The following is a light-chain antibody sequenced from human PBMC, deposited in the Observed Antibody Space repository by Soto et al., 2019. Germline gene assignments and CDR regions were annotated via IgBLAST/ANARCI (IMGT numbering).Light chain of an antibody. CDR3: QQYNSYPWT. CDR1: QSISTW. Sequence: DIQMTQSPSTLSASVGDRVTIICRASQSISTWLAWYQQKPGKAPKFLIYDGTSLESGVPSRFSGSGSGTEFTLTISGLQPDDFATYYCQQYNSYPWTFGQGTKVDIK. V-gene: IGKV1-5*02. CDR2: DGT. J-gene: IGKJ1*01.